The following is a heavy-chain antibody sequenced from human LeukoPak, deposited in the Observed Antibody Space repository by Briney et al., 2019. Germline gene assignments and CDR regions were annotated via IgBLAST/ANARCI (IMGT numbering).Heavy chain of an antibody. V-gene: IGHV1-18*01. CDR2: SSAYNGDT. CDR1: GYTFTDFD. Sequence: ASVKVSCKASGYTFTDFDISWLRQAPGQGLEWMGWSSAYNGDTKYAQNFQGRVTMTTDTSTSTAYMELRSLRSDDTAVFYCTRDLGTYTSYSSIFFDYWGQGTLVTVSS. J-gene: IGHJ4*02. D-gene: IGHD3-10*01. CDR3: TRDLGTYTSYSSIFFDY.